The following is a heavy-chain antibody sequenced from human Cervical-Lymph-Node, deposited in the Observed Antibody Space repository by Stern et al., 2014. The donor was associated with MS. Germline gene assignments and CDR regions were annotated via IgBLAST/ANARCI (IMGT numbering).Heavy chain of an antibody. CDR2: IIPIFGSG. J-gene: IGHJ3*02. CDR1: GGTFSSLA. V-gene: IGHV1-69*01. Sequence: QVQLMQSGAEVKKPGSSVKVSCKASGGTFSSLAISWVRQASGQGLEWMGGIIPIFGSGNYAQKFQDRLTITADASTRTVYMELTSLTSEDTAFAFDNWGQGTLVTVSS. CDR3: N.